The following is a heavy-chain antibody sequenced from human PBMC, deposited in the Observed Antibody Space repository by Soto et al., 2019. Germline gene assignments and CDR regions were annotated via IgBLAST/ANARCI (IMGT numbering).Heavy chain of an antibody. CDR2: MNPNSGNT. CDR1: GYTFTSYD. V-gene: IGHV1-8*01. CDR3: TTRSNDYVWGSYTP. Sequence: ASVKVSCKASGYTFTSYDINWVRQATGQGLEWMGWMNPNSGNTGYAQKFQGRVTMTRNTSISTAYMELSSLRSEDTAVYYCTTRSNDYVWGSYTPWGQGTLVTVSS. D-gene: IGHD3-16*01. J-gene: IGHJ5*02.